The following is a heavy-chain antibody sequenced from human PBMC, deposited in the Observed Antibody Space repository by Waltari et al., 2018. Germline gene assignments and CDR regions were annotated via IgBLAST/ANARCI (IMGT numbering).Heavy chain of an antibody. CDR3: ARDRNGNDAFDI. V-gene: IGHV4-59*01. CDR2: IYYSGST. J-gene: IGHJ3*02. Sequence: QVQLQESGPGLVKPSETLSLTCTVSGGSFSSYSCSWIRQPPGKGLEWIGYIYYSGSTNYNPSLKSRVTISVDTSKNQFSLKLSSVTAADTAVYYCARDRNGNDAFDIWGQGTMVTVSS. D-gene: IGHD4-4*01. CDR1: GGSFSSYS.